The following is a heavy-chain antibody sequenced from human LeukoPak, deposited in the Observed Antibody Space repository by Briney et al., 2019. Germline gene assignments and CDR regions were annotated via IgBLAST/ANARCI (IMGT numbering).Heavy chain of an antibody. Sequence: GGSLRLSCAASGFTFSSHSMNWVRQAPGKGLEWVSSISSSSSYIYYADSVKGRFTISRDNAKNSLYLQMNSLRAEDTAVYYCASPVIVTKRNYYYGMDVWGKGTTVTVSS. CDR3: ASPVIVTKRNYYYGMDV. CDR2: ISSSSSYI. CDR1: GFTFSSHS. V-gene: IGHV3-21*01. J-gene: IGHJ6*04. D-gene: IGHD2-15*01.